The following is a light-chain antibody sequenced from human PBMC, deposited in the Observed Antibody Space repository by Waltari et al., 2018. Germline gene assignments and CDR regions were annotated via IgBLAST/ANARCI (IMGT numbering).Light chain of an antibody. V-gene: IGKV3-11*01. CDR1: QSISSH. J-gene: IGKJ1*01. Sequence: ETVLTQSPATLSLSPGERATLSCRASQSISSHLDWYQQKPGQPPRLLIYDESKRATGIPARFSCSGSGTDFTLTISSLEPEDFAVYYCQQRSNLWTFGQGTKVEIK. CDR2: DES. CDR3: QQRSNLWT.